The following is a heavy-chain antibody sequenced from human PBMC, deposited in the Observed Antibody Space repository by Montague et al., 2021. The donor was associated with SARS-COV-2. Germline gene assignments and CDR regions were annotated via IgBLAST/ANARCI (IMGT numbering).Heavy chain of an antibody. CDR2: INHSGST. D-gene: IGHD2-21*01. V-gene: IGHV4-34*01. CDR1: GGSFSGYY. CDR3: ARGRNIGCGVTGVDYFDF. Sequence: SETLSLTCAVSGGSFSGYYWSWIRQPPGKGLEWIGEINHSGSTNYNPSLKSRVIISVDTSKNHFSLKLSSVTAADTAVYYCARGRNIGCGVTGVDYFDFWGQGTLVTVSS. J-gene: IGHJ4*02.